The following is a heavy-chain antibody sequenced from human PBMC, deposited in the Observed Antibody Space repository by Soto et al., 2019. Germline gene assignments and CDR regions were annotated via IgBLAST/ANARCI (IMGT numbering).Heavy chain of an antibody. D-gene: IGHD2-2*01. CDR3: ARAEEYCSSTSCYVLFAFDI. J-gene: IGHJ3*02. CDR1: GFTFRSYS. CDR2: ISSSSSYI. Sequence: GSLRLSCAASGFTFRSYSMNWFRQAPGKGLEWVSSISSSSSYIYYADSVKGRFTISRDNAKNSLYLQMNSLRAEDTAVYYCARAEEYCSSTSCYVLFAFDIWGQGTMVTVSS. V-gene: IGHV3-21*01.